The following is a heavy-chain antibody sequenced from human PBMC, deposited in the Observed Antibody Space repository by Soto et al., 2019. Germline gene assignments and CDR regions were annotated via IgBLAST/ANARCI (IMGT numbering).Heavy chain of an antibody. Sequence: SVKVSCKASGGTFSSYAISWVRQAPGQGLEWMGGIIPIFGTANYAQKFQGRVTITADESTSTAYMELSSLRSEDTAVYYCARGTYSSPGNFDYWGQGTLVTVSS. CDR3: ARGTYSSPGNFDY. D-gene: IGHD6-13*01. V-gene: IGHV1-69*13. CDR1: GGTFSSYA. J-gene: IGHJ4*02. CDR2: IIPIFGTA.